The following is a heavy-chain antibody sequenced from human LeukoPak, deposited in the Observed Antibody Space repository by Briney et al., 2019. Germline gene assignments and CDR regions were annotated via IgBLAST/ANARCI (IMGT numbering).Heavy chain of an antibody. CDR3: AREEGDAGATVGFDNWFDP. CDR1: GYTFTGYY. CDR2: INPNSGGA. V-gene: IGHV1-2*02. Sequence: ASVKVSCKASGYTFTGYYMHWVRQAPGQGLEWMGWINPNSGGANYAQKFQGRVTTTRDTSISTAYMELSRLRSDDTAVYYCAREEGDAGATVGFDNWFDPWGQGTLVTVSS. D-gene: IGHD1-26*01. J-gene: IGHJ5*02.